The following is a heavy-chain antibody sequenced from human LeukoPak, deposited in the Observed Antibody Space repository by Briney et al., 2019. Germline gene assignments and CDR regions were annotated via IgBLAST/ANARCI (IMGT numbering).Heavy chain of an antibody. Sequence: GSLRLSCAASGXXFSXYDMHXVRQATGKXLEXXXAXGTAGDTYYPGSMKGRFTISRDNAKNSLYLQMNSLRAEDTAVYYCARVRPDSSSWYYYGMDVWGQGTTVTVSS. J-gene: IGHJ6*02. CDR2: XGTAGDT. CDR1: GXXFSXYD. V-gene: IGHV3-13*01. D-gene: IGHD6-13*01. CDR3: ARVRPDSSSWYYYGMDV.